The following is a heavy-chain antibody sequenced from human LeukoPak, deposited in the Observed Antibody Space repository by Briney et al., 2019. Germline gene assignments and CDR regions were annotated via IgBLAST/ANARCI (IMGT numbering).Heavy chain of an antibody. Sequence: ASVKVSCNASGYTFTGYYMHWVRQAPGQGLEWMGWINPNSGGTNYAQKFQGRVTMTRDTSISTAYMELSRLRSDDTAVYYCARGNNYYGSGSAIDYWGQGTLVTVSS. V-gene: IGHV1-2*02. CDR3: ARGNNYYGSGSAIDY. J-gene: IGHJ4*02. CDR2: INPNSGGT. D-gene: IGHD3-10*01. CDR1: GYTFTGYY.